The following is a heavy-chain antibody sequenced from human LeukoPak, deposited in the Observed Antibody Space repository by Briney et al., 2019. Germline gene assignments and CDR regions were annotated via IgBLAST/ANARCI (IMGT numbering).Heavy chain of an antibody. CDR1: GGSISSYY. Sequence: SETLSLTCTVSGGSISSYYWSWIRQPPGKGLEWIGYIYYSGGTNYNPSLKSRVTISLDTSKTQFSLKLSSVTAADTAVYYCARTTTADAFDIWGQGTMVTVSS. CDR2: IYYSGGT. J-gene: IGHJ3*02. V-gene: IGHV4-59*01. CDR3: ARTTTADAFDI. D-gene: IGHD1-1*01.